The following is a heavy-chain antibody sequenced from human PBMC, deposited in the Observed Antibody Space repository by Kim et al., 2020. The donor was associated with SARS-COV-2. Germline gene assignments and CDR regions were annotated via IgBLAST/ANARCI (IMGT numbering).Heavy chain of an antibody. Sequence: NGNTKNSKKFQDRVTITRDTSASTAYMELSSLRSEDTAVYYCAKKGPGFDPWGQGTLVTVSS. CDR3: AKKGPGFDP. V-gene: IGHV1-3*01. J-gene: IGHJ5*02. CDR2: NGNT.